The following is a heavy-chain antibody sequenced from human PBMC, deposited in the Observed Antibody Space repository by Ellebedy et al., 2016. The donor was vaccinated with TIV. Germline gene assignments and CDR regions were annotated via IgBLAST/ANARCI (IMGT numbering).Heavy chain of an antibody. D-gene: IGHD4-17*01. CDR2: IYQDGSEQ. J-gene: IGHJ5*02. CDR1: GFSFRSYW. CDR3: ARRGSYGDYSVRVNSWFDL. V-gene: IGHV3-7*01. Sequence: GESLKISCAASGFSFRSYWMSWVRQAPGKGLEWVANIYQDGSEQYYVDSVKGRFTISRDNARNSVYLQMNSLRAEDTAVYYCARRGSYGDYSVRVNSWFDLWGQGTLVIVSS.